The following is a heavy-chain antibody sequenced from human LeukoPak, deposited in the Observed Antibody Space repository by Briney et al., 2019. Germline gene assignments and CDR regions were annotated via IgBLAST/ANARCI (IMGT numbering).Heavy chain of an antibody. V-gene: IGHV4-34*01. CDR3: ARQYGGNSPGAFDI. D-gene: IGHD4-23*01. CDR2: INHSGST. CDR1: GFTFSSYT. J-gene: IGHJ3*02. Sequence: GSLRLSCAASGFTFSSYTMNWVRQPPGKGLEWIGEINHSGSTNYNPSLKSRVTISVDTSKNQFSLKLSSVTAADTAVYYCARQYGGNSPGAFDIWGQGTMVTVSS.